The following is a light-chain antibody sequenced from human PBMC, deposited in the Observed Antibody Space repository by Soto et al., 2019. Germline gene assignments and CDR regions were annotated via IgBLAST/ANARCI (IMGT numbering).Light chain of an antibody. V-gene: IGLV2-23*02. J-gene: IGLJ1*01. CDR1: SSDVGSYNL. Sequence: QSVLTQPASVSGSPGQSITISCPGTSSDVGSYNLVSWYQQHPGKAPKFMIFEVTQRPSGVSNRFSGSKSGNTASLTISGLQAEDEADYYCCSYAGSSTYVFGTGTKVTVL. CDR3: CSYAGSSTYV. CDR2: EVT.